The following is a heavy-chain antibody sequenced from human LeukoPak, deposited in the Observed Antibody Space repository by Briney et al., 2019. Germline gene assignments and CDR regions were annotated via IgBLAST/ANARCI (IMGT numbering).Heavy chain of an antibody. CDR2: IYYSGTT. J-gene: IGHJ5*02. V-gene: IGHV4-59*01. CDR3: ARGQPQRYSSGWYVNWFDP. D-gene: IGHD6-19*01. Sequence: SETLSLTCSVSGGSISGYYWSWIRQPPGKGPEWIGYIYYSGTTKYNPSLKSRVTISVDTSKNQFSLKVNSVAAADTAVYYCARGQPQRYSSGWYVNWFDPWGQGTLVSVSS. CDR1: GGSISGYY.